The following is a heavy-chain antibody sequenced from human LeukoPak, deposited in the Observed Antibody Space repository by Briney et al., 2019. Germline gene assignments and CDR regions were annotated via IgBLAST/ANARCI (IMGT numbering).Heavy chain of an antibody. CDR3: ARGIVVVVAATHYYYYYMDV. Sequence: SETLSLTCTVSRGSISSYYWSWIRQPPGKGLEWIGYIYYSGSTNYNPSLKSRVTISVDTSKNQFSLKLSSVTAADTAVYYCARGIVVVVAATHYYYYYMDVWGKGTTVTVSS. J-gene: IGHJ6*03. CDR2: IYYSGST. V-gene: IGHV4-59*01. CDR1: RGSISSYY. D-gene: IGHD2-15*01.